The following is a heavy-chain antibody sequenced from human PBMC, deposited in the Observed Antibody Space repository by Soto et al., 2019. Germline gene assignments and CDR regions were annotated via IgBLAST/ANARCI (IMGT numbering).Heavy chain of an antibody. D-gene: IGHD6-19*01. Sequence: KPSETLSLTCSVSGGSISGSYWSWIRQSPGKGLEWLGYVYYTGSTNYSPSLRSRVSISVDTSKNEFSLRLSSVTAADTAVYFCARRVAVPGANIDSWGQGT. CDR1: GGSISGSY. CDR2: VYYTGST. CDR3: ARRVAVPGANIDS. V-gene: IGHV4-59*01. J-gene: IGHJ4*02.